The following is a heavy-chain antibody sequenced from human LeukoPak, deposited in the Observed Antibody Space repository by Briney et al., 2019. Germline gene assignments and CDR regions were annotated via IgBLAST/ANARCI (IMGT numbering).Heavy chain of an antibody. J-gene: IGHJ5*02. V-gene: IGHV4-59*08. D-gene: IGHD6-13*01. CDR1: GVSISSYY. CDR2: IYYSGST. CDR3: ARLGAAVFNWFDP. Sequence: SETLSLTCTVSGVSISSYYWSWIRQPPGKGLEWIGYIYYSGSTNYNPSLKSRVTISVDTSKNQFSLKLSSVTAADTAVYYCARLGAAVFNWFDPWGQGTLVTVSS.